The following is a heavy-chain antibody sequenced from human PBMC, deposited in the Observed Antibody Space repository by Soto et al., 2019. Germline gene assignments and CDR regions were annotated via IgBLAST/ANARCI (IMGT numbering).Heavy chain of an antibody. Sequence: GWSLRLACASSVFTFISYAMRWVRQAPGKGLEWVSAISGSGGSTYYADSVKGRFTISRDNSKNTLYLQMNSLRAEDTAVYYCAKDQAAYYFDYWGQGTLVTVSS. CDR3: AKDQAAYYFDY. CDR2: ISGSGGST. CDR1: VFTFISYA. D-gene: IGHD2-15*01. V-gene: IGHV3-23*01. J-gene: IGHJ4*02.